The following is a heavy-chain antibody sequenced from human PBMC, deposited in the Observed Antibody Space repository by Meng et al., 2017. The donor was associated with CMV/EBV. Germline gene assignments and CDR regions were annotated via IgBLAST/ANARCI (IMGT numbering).Heavy chain of an antibody. D-gene: IGHD2/OR15-2a*01. V-gene: IGHV3-30*02. CDR1: GSTFSSYG. J-gene: IGHJ3*02. CDR2: IWYDGSNK. CDR3: AKERNIWARVSVDAFDI. Sequence: GESLKISCAASGSTFSSYGMHWVRQAPGKGLEWVAVIWYDGSNKYYADSVKGRFTISSDNSKNTLYLQMNSLNAEDTAVYYCAKERNIWARVSVDAFDIWGQGTMVTVSS.